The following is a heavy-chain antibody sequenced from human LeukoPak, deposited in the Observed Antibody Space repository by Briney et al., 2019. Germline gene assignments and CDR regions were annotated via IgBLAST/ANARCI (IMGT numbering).Heavy chain of an antibody. CDR3: ARQTTVTTQSDY. V-gene: IGHV5-10-1*01. CDR2: IDPIDSYT. Sequence: GESLRISCKGSGXIFSNYWISWVRQMPGKGLEWMGRIDPIDSYTNYSPSFQGHVTMSVDKSTSTAYLQWSSLKASDTAMYYCARQTTVTTQSDYWGQGTVVTVSS. D-gene: IGHD4-17*01. J-gene: IGHJ4*02. CDR1: GXIFSNYW.